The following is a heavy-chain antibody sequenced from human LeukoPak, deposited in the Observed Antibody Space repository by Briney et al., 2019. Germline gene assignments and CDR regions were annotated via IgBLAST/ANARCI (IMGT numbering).Heavy chain of an antibody. Sequence: ASVKVSCKASGYTFTGYYMHWVRQAPGQGLEWMGWINPNSGGTNYAQKFQGWVTMTRDTSISTAYMELSRLRSDDTAVYYCARDGRPDYGPYYYYGMDVWGQGTTVTVSS. CDR2: INPNSGGT. CDR1: GYTFTGYY. J-gene: IGHJ6*02. D-gene: IGHD4-17*01. V-gene: IGHV1-2*04. CDR3: ARDGRPDYGPYYYYGMDV.